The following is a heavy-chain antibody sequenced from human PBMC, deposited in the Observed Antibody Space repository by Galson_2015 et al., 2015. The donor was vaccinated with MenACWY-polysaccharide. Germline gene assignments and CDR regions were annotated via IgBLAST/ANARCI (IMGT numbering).Heavy chain of an antibody. J-gene: IGHJ3*01. Sequence: PVKVPCKASGAILSSSAISWVRQAPGHRPECLGRAIPSLGKVAYSQRSRGRATFTADKSPRTATMVLRSLKYGDTAVYYCARAPVWVYGDVNGFDVWGQGTLVTVSS. CDR1: GAILSSSA. CDR3: ARAPVWVYGDVNGFDV. D-gene: IGHD4-17*01. V-gene: IGHV1-69*04. CDR2: AIPSLGKV.